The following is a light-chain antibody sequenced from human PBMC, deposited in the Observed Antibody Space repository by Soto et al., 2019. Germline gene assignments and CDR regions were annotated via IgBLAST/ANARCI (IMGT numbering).Light chain of an antibody. CDR3: VLYVARATSV. CDR2: STN. CDR1: SGSVSTSYY. V-gene: IGLV8-61*01. Sequence: QTVVTQEPSLSVSPGGTVTLTCGLSSGSVSTSYYPSWYQQTPGQAPRTLIHSTNTRSSGVPDRFSGSILGNKAALTITGAQADDESDYYCVLYVARATSVYGGGTKVTVL. J-gene: IGLJ2*01.